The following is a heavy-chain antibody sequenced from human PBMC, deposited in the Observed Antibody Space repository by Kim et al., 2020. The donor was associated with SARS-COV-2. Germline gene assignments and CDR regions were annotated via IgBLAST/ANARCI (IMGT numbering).Heavy chain of an antibody. V-gene: IGHV3-21*01. CDR1: GFTFSSYS. CDR2: ISSSSSYI. CDR3: ARDQNYYYGMDV. J-gene: IGHJ6*02. Sequence: GGSLRLSCAASGFTFSSYSMNWVRQAPGKGLEWVSSISSSSSYIYYADSVKGRFTISRDNAKNSLYLQMNSLRAEDTAVYYCARDQNYYYGMDVWGQGTTVNVSS.